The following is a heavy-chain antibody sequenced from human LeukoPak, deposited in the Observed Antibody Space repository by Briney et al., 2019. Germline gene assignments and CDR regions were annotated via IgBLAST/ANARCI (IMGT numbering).Heavy chain of an antibody. CDR1: GYTFTSYD. V-gene: IGHV1-8*01. CDR3: ARAPRGAVAGTGNYCYYYMDV. Sequence: ASVKVSCKASGYTFTSYDINWVRQATGQGLEWMGWMNPNSGNTGYAQKFQGRVTMTRNTSISTAYMELSSLRSEDTAVYYCARAPRGAVAGTGNYCYYYMDVWGKGTTVTVSS. D-gene: IGHD6-19*01. CDR2: MNPNSGNT. J-gene: IGHJ6*03.